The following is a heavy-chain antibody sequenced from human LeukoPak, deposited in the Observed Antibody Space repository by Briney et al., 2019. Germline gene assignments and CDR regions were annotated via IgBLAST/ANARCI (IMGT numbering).Heavy chain of an antibody. CDR2: INHSGST. CDR3: ARMPARSWKRGFDY. CDR1: GGSFSGYY. Sequence: SETLSLTCAVYGGSFSGYYWSWIRQPPGKGPEWIGEINHSGSTGYNPSLKSRVTISVDTSKNQFSLKLSSVTAADTAVYYCARMPARSWKRGFDYWGQGTLVTVSS. D-gene: IGHD6-13*01. V-gene: IGHV4-34*01. J-gene: IGHJ4*02.